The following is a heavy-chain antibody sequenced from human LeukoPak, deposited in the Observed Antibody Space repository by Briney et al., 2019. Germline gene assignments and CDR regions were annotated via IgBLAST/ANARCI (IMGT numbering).Heavy chain of an antibody. CDR1: GDSISSSSYY. V-gene: IGHV4-39*01. D-gene: IGHD2-2*01. Sequence: PSETLSLTCTVSGDSISSSSYYWGWIRQPPRKGLEWIGSIYYSGSTVYNPSLKSRVTISVDTSKNQFSLQLSSVTAADTAVYYCARNSSDCSSTSCYHSPPYTSSAKRYNWFDPWGHGTLVTVSS. J-gene: IGHJ5*02. CDR3: ARNSSDCSSTSCYHSPPYTSSAKRYNWFDP. CDR2: IYYSGST.